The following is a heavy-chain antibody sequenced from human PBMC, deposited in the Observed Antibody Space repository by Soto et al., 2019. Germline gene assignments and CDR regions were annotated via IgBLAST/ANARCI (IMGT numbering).Heavy chain of an antibody. J-gene: IGHJ5*02. Sequence: SETLSLTCAVYGGSFSGYYWSWIRQPPGKGLEWIGEINHSGSTNYNPSLKSRVTISVDTSKNQFSLKLSSVTAADTAVYYCARASRMVRGLNWFDPWGQGTLVTVSS. V-gene: IGHV4-34*01. CDR1: GGSFSGYY. CDR2: INHSGST. D-gene: IGHD3-10*01. CDR3: ARASRMVRGLNWFDP.